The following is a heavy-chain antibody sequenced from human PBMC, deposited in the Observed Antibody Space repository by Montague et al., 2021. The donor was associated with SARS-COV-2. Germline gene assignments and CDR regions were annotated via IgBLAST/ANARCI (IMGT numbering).Heavy chain of an antibody. Sequence: SETLSLTCAVYRGSFSNYYWTWIRQSPGKGLEWIGEINQGGATNYNPSLKSRLTISLDTSKKQFSLKLNSVTAADTAVFFCARGRPAQGSIGHFDSISFSPLDIWAQGPLVIVSS. CDR3: ARGRPAQGSIGHFDSISFSPLDI. V-gene: IGHV4-34*01. D-gene: IGHD3-9*01. CDR2: INQGGAT. J-gene: IGHJ3*02. CDR1: RGSFSNYY.